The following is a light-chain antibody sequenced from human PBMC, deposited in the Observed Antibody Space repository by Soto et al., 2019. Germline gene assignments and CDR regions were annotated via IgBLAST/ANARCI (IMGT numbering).Light chain of an antibody. CDR1: QSISSW. J-gene: IGKJ5*01. CDR2: DAS. CDR3: QLYNSDSRYS. Sequence: DIQMTQSPSTLSASVGDRVTITCRASQSISSWLAWYQQKPGKAPKLLIYDASSLESGVPSRFSGSGSGTEFTLTISSLQPDDFATYYCQLYNSDSRYSFGQGTRVELK. V-gene: IGKV1-5*01.